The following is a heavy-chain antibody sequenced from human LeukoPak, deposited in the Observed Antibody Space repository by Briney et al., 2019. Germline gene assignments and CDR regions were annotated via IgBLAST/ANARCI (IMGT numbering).Heavy chain of an antibody. CDR1: GFTFSSYW. Sequence: GGSLRLSCAASGFTFSSYWMSWVRQAPGKGLEWVANIKQDGSEKYYVDSVKGRFTISRDNAKNSLYLQMNSLRAEDTAVYYCARGSTSSSTLDYYYGMDVWGQGTTVTVSS. CDR3: ARGSTSSSTLDYYYGMDV. CDR2: IKQDGSEK. D-gene: IGHD6-6*01. V-gene: IGHV3-7*05. J-gene: IGHJ6*02.